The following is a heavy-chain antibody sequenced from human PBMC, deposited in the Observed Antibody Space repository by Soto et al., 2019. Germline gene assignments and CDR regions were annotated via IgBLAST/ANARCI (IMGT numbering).Heavy chain of an antibody. CDR3: AREPAYDSSGRYDAFDI. D-gene: IGHD3-22*01. Sequence: VSVKGSCKASGYTFTSYAMHWVRQAPGQGLEWMGWINPNSGGTNYAQKFQGWVTMTRDTSISTAYMELSRLRSDDTAVYYCAREPAYDSSGRYDAFDIWGQGTMVTVSS. V-gene: IGHV1-2*04. CDR1: GYTFTSYA. CDR2: INPNSGGT. J-gene: IGHJ3*02.